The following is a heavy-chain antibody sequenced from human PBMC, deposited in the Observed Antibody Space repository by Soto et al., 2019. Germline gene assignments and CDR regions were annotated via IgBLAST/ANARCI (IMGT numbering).Heavy chain of an antibody. V-gene: IGHV1-69*13. CDR3: ARVNPTVNTAMVMYYYYGMDV. D-gene: IGHD5-18*01. J-gene: IGHJ6*02. CDR2: IIPIFGTA. CDR1: GGTFSSYA. Sequence: GASVKVSCKASGGTFSSYAISWVRQAPGQGLEWMGGIIPIFGTANYAQKFQGRVTITADESTSTAYMELSSLRSEDTAVYYCARVNPTVNTAMVMYYYYGMDVWGQGTTVTVSS.